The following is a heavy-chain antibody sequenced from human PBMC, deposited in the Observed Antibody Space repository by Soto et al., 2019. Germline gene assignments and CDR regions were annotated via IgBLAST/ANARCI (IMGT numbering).Heavy chain of an antibody. CDR1: GFTFRSFT. Sequence: KTGGSLRLSCAASGFTFRSFTMNWVRQAPGKGLEWVSTISSNSAYIYYTDALRGRFTISRDNAKNSLHLQMNSLRAEDTAVYYCTRDASRDSSARGWLDPWGQGALVTVSS. J-gene: IGHJ5*02. CDR2: ISSNSAYI. CDR3: TRDASRDSSARGWLDP. D-gene: IGHD6-13*01. V-gene: IGHV3-21*01.